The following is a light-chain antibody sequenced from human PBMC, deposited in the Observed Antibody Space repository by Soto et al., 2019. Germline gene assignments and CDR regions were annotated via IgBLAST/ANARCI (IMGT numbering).Light chain of an antibody. CDR2: DVT. Sequence: QSVRTQPPSASGSPGQSVTISCTGTSSDVGGYDYVSWYQQHPGKAPKLMIYDVTKRPSGVPDRFSGSKSANTASLTVSGLQAEDEADYYCSSYAGTHIVFGTGTKVT. CDR1: SSDVGGYDY. V-gene: IGLV2-8*01. J-gene: IGLJ1*01. CDR3: SSYAGTHIV.